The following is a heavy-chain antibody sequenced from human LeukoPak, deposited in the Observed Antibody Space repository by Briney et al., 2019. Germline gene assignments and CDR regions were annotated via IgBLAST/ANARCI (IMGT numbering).Heavy chain of an antibody. CDR3: ARERSDGYNIDY. CDR2: INSDGSST. D-gene: IGHD5-24*01. V-gene: IGHV3-74*01. Sequence: PGGSLRLSCAASGFTFSSYWMHWVCQAPGKGLVWVSRINSDGSSTSYADSVKGRFTISRDNAKNTLYLQMNSLRAEDTAVYYCARERSDGYNIDYWGQGTLVTVSS. J-gene: IGHJ4*02. CDR1: GFTFSSYW.